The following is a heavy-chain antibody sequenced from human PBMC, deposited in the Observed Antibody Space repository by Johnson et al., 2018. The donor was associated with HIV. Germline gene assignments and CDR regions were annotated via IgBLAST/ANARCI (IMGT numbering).Heavy chain of an antibody. J-gene: IGHJ3*02. CDR2: IWYDGSNK. CDR3: ARDREDGLDAFDI. D-gene: IGHD5-24*01. V-gene: IGHV3-33*01. Sequence: QVQLVESGGGVVQPGRSLRLSCAASGFTFSSYGMHWVRQAPGKGLEWVAVIWYDGSNKYYADSVKGRFTISRDNSKNTLYLQMSSLRVEDTAVYYCARDREDGLDAFDIWGQGTMVTVSS. CDR1: GFTFSSYG.